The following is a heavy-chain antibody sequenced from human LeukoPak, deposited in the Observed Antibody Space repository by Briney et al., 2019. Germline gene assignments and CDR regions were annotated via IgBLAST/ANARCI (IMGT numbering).Heavy chain of an antibody. V-gene: IGHV4-34*01. D-gene: IGHD5-18*01. J-gene: IGHJ6*02. CDR3: ASGRDTKRPGTYYYGMDV. Sequence: SETLSLTCAVYGGSFSGYYWSWIRQPPGKGLEWIGEINHSGSTNYNPSLKSRVTISVDTSKNQCSLKLSSVTAADTAVYYCASGRDTKRPGTYYYGMDVWGQGTTVTVSS. CDR2: INHSGST. CDR1: GGSFSGYY.